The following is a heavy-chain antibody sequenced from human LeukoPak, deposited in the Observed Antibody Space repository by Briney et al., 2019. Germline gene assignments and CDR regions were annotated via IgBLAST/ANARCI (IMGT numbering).Heavy chain of an antibody. CDR2: ISGSGDST. CDR1: GFTFSTYI. D-gene: IGHD1-26*01. V-gene: IGHV3-23*01. J-gene: IGHJ4*02. CDR3: AKGSGTHFVHDF. Sequence: PGGSLGLSCAASGFTFSTYIMNWVRQALGKGLEWVSAISGSGDSTYYAGSVKGRFTISRDNSKNTLYLQVNSLRAEDTAVYYCAKGSGTHFVHDFWGQGTLVTVSS.